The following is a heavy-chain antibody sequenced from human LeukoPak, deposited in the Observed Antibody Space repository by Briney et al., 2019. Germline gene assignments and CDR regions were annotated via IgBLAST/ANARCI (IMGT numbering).Heavy chain of an antibody. Sequence: SSETLSLTCTVSGGSMRSNYWGWIRQPPGKGLEFIGHIYYTGSTNYNPSLRSRVTISVDTSKNQFSLNLNSVTAADTAVYYCARVVYGDSSKDFDYWGQGTLVTVSS. D-gene: IGHD4-17*01. V-gene: IGHV4-59*12. CDR1: GGSMRSNY. CDR3: ARVVYGDSSKDFDY. J-gene: IGHJ4*02. CDR2: IYYTGST.